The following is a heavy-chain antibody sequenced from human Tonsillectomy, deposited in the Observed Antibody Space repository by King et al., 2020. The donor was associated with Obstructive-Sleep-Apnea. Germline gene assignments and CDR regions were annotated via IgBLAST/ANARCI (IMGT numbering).Heavy chain of an antibody. V-gene: IGHV3-23*04. CDR1: GFTFSSYA. CDR2: ISGSGGST. Sequence: VQLVESGGGLVQPGGSLRLSCAASGFTFSSYAMSGVRQAPGKGLEWVSAISGSGGSTYYADSVKGRFTISRDNSKNTLYLQMNSLRAEDTAVYYCVTLFTCGRVMCYFDYWGQGTLVTSSS. D-gene: IGHD3-16*01. J-gene: IGHJ4*02. CDR3: VTLFTCGRVMCYFDY.